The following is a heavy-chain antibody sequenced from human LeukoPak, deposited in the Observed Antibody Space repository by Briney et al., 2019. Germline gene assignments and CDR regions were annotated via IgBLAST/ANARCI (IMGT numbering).Heavy chain of an antibody. CDR2: VKSKTDGGTT. CDR3: TRSGYPFDY. J-gene: IGHJ4*02. D-gene: IGHD5-12*01. V-gene: IGHV3-15*01. CDR1: GFTFSSFN. Sequence: GGSLRLSCAASGFTFSSFNMNWVRQAPGKGLEWVGRVKSKTDGGTTDYAAPVTGRFTISRDDSKNMLYLQMNSLKTEDTAVYYCTRSGYPFDYWGQGTLVTVSS.